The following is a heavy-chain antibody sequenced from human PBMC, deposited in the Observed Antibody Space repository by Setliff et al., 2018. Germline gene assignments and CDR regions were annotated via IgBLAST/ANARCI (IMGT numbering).Heavy chain of an antibody. D-gene: IGHD1-26*01. V-gene: IGHV4-61*09. CDR2: IYTSWST. Sequence: PSETLSLTCTVSDDSISSRHYYWSWIRQPAGKGLEWIGQIYTSWSTNYNPSLKGRATLSIDASKRQFSLKLSSVTAADTAVYYCARALSGSSRIYYFDYWGQGTLVTVSS. J-gene: IGHJ4*02. CDR3: ARALSGSSRIYYFDY. CDR1: DDSISSRHYY.